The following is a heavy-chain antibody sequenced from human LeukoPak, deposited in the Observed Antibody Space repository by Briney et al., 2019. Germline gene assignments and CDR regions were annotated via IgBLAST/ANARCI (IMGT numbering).Heavy chain of an antibody. CDR1: GGTFSSYA. V-gene: IGHV1-69*05. D-gene: IGHD6-25*01. J-gene: IGHJ4*02. CDR3: ARDNTSGEGV. Sequence: ASVKVSCKASGGTFSSYAISWVRQAPGQGLEWMGRIIPIFGTANYAQKFQGRVTITTDESTSTAYMELSSMRSEDTAVYYCARDNTSGEGVWGQGTLVTVSS. CDR2: IIPIFGTA.